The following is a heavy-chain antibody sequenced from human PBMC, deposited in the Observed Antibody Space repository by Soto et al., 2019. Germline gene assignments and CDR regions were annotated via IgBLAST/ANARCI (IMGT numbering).Heavy chain of an antibody. Sequence: ASVKVSCKASGYTFTGYYMHWVRQAPGQGLEWMGWIDPNSGGTNYAQKFQGWVTMTRDTSISTAYMELSRLRSDDTAVYYCAREAXLKYYYDSSGFEDAFDIWGQGTMVTVSS. J-gene: IGHJ3*02. CDR2: IDPNSGGT. CDR3: AREAXLKYYYDSSGFEDAFDI. D-gene: IGHD3-22*01. CDR1: GYTFTGYY. V-gene: IGHV1-2*04.